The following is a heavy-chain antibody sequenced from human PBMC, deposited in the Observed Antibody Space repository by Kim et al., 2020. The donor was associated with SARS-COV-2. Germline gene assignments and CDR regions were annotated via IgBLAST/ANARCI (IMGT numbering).Heavy chain of an antibody. D-gene: IGHD4-4*01. J-gene: IGHJ4*02. CDR1: GYTFISYY. CDR3: TRGNWPYHSRLYPFDY. Sequence: ASVKVSCKVFGYTFISYYIHWVRQAPGQGLEWMGMINPTGGSTDYAQKFQGRVTMTRDTSTSTLYMELSRLRSDDTAVYYCTRGNWPYHSRLYPFDYWGQGTLVTVSS. V-gene: IGHV1-46*01. CDR2: INPTGGST.